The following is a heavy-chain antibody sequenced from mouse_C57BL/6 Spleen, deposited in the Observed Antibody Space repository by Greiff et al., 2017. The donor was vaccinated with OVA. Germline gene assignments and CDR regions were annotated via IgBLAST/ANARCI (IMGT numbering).Heavy chain of an antibody. CDR2: ISSGSSTI. CDR3: ARRGYYGSSYPLDY. Sequence: EVQLMESGGGLVKPGGSLKLSCAASGFTFSDYGMHWVRQAPEKGLEWVAYISSGSSTIYYADTVKGRFTISRDNAKNTLFLQMTSLRSEDTAMYYCARRGYYGSSYPLDYWGQGTTLTVSS. J-gene: IGHJ2*01. V-gene: IGHV5-17*01. CDR1: GFTFSDYG. D-gene: IGHD1-1*01.